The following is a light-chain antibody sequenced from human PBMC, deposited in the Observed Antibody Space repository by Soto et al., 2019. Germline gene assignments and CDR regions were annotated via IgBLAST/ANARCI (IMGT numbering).Light chain of an antibody. J-gene: IGKJ2*01. CDR3: QKYNSAPYT. CDR2: GAS. V-gene: IGKV3D-15*01. CDR1: QSVNIY. Sequence: EIVMTQSPATLSVSPGERATLSCRASQSVNIYLAWYQQKPGQAPRLLIFGASSRATGIPARFSGSGSGTEFNLTISSLQPEDVATYYCQKYNSAPYTFGQGTKLEIK.